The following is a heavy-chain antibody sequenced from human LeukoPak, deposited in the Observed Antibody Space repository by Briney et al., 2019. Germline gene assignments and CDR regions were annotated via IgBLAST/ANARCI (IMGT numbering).Heavy chain of an antibody. D-gene: IGHD4-11*01. CDR1: GGSISATGYF. J-gene: IGHJ3*02. V-gene: IGHV4-39*07. CDR3: ARVDLQNAFDI. CDR2: IYYSGIT. Sequence: SETLSLTCTVSGGSISATGYFWGWIHQPPGKGLEWIGSIYYSGITHYNPSLKSRVTISVDTSKNQFSLKLSSVTAADTAVYYCARVDLQNAFDIWGQRTVVTVSS.